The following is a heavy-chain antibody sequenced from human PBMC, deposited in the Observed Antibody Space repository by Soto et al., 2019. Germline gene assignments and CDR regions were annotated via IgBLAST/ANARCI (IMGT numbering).Heavy chain of an antibody. CDR3: ARLEGLATISYYFDF. V-gene: IGHV4-39*01. CDR1: GGSISSSSYY. J-gene: IGHJ4*02. CDR2: IYYSGSP. Sequence: QLQLQESGPGLVKPSEALSLTCSVSGGSISSSSYYWGWIRQPPGKGLEWIGSIYYSGSPYYNPSLKSRVTITIDKCKNQFSLKLSSLTAADTAVYYCARLEGLATISYYFDFWGQGTLVTVSS. D-gene: IGHD3-9*01.